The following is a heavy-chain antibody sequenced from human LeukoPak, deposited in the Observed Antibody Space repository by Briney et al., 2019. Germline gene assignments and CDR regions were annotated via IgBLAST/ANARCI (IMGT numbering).Heavy chain of an antibody. Sequence: ASVKVSCKASGGTFSSYAISWVRQAPGQGLEWMGRIIPILGIANYTQKFQGRVTITADKSTSTAYMELSSLRSEDTAVYYCARRIQLPYYYGMDVWGQGTTVTVSS. D-gene: IGHD5-18*01. CDR3: ARRIQLPYYYGMDV. CDR2: IIPILGIA. CDR1: GGTFSSYA. V-gene: IGHV1-69*04. J-gene: IGHJ6*02.